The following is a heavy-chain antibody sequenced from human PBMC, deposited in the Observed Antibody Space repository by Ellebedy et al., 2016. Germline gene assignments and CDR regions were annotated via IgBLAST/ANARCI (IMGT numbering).Heavy chain of an antibody. J-gene: IGHJ6*03. CDR2: IYYSGST. V-gene: IGHV4-59*13. D-gene: IGHD2-2*02. Sequence: SETLSLTXTVSGGSISSYYWSWIRQPPGKGLEWIGYIYYSGSTNYNPSLKSRVTISVDTSKNQFSLKLSSVTAADTAVYYCAREPDCSSTSCYTPLYYYYYYYMDVWGKGTTVTVSS. CDR3: AREPDCSSTSCYTPLYYYYYYYMDV. CDR1: GGSISSYY.